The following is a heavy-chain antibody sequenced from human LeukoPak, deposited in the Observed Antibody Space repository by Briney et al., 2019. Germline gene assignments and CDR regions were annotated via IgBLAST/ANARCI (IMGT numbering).Heavy chain of an antibody. Sequence: GGSLRPSCAAFGFTFSSYAMTWVRQAPGKGLEWVSAISGSGDDTYYADSVKGRFTISRDNSKNTLYLQMNSLRAEDTAVYYCAKDLLYYYDGSGSTFEYWGQGTLVTVSS. V-gene: IGHV3-23*01. CDR1: GFTFSSYA. CDR2: ISGSGDDT. J-gene: IGHJ4*02. CDR3: AKDLLYYYDGSGSTFEY. D-gene: IGHD3-22*01.